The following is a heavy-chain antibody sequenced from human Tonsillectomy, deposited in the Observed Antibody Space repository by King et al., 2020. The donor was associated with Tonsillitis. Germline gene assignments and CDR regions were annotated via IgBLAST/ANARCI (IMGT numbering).Heavy chain of an antibody. Sequence: VQLVESGAEVKKPGESLKISCTGSGYSFTNYWIGWVRQMPGKGLEWMGIIYPGDSDTRYSPSFQGQVTFSADKSISTAYLQWSSLKASDTAMYYCARLLGYCTSTSCYGIDYWGQGTLVTVSS. V-gene: IGHV5-51*03. D-gene: IGHD2-2*01. CDR1: GYSFTNYW. CDR2: IYPGDSDT. J-gene: IGHJ4*02. CDR3: ARLLGYCTSTSCYGIDY.